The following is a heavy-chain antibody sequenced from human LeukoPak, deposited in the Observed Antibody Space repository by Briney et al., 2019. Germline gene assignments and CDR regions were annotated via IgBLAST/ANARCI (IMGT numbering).Heavy chain of an antibody. J-gene: IGHJ6*03. V-gene: IGHV3-74*01. CDR2: IDNDGNGI. Sequence: GGSLRLSCAASGFMFSGYWMHWVRQGPEKGLELVSRIDNDGNGIIYADSVKGRFTTSRDNDKYTLYLQRSSLRVEDTAVYYCATGGGWEPSSGVVTHIDVWGKGTTVTVSS. CDR1: GFMFSGYW. CDR3: ATGGGWEPSSGVVTHIDV. D-gene: IGHD3-3*01.